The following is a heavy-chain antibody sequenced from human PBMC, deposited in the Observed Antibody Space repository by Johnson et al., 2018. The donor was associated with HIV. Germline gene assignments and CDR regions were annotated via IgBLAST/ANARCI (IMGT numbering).Heavy chain of an antibody. CDR3: ARHDINCSSTSCQKAGAFDI. V-gene: IGHV3-30-3*01. Sequence: QEKLVESGGGVVQPGRSLRLSCAASGFTFSSYAMHWVRQAPGKGLEWVAVISYDGSNKYYADSVKGRFTISRDNSKNTLYLQMNSLRAEDTAVYDCARHDINCSSTSCQKAGAFDIWGQGTMVIVSS. CDR1: GFTFSSYA. CDR2: ISYDGSNK. D-gene: IGHD2-2*01. J-gene: IGHJ3*02.